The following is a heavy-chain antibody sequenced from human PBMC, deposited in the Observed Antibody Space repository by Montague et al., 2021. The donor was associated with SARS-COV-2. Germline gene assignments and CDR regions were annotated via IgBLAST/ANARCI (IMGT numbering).Heavy chain of an antibody. Sequence: SETLSLTRSLSGGSIGTNYWSWIRQPPGWGLEWIGYAYHNGSTNXNPSLMCGVTMSLDTSKNQFSLNVTSVTAADTAVYHCARSRFVVVPAAMSFGHSYFDPWGLGRLVTVSS. V-gene: IGHV4-59*01. J-gene: IGHJ5*02. CDR3: ARSRFVVVPAAMSFGHSYFDP. CDR2: AYHNGST. D-gene: IGHD2-2*01. CDR1: GGSIGTNY.